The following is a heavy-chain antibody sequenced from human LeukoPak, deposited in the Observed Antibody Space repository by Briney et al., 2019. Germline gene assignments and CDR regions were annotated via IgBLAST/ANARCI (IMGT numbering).Heavy chain of an antibody. Sequence: SETLSLTCTVSGGSIRSYYWSWIRQPPGKGLEWIAHIHDSGSTSYNPSLKSRGTISVDTSKNQFSLKLSSVTAADTAVYYCARETVSRFDYWGQGTLVTVSS. CDR3: ARETVSRFDY. CDR1: GGSIRSYY. CDR2: IHDSGST. V-gene: IGHV4-59*12. J-gene: IGHJ4*02.